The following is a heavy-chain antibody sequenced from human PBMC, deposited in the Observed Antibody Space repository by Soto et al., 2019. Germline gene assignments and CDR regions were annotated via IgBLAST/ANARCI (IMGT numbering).Heavy chain of an antibody. V-gene: IGHV3-9*01. CDR2: ISWNSGSI. Sequence: PGGSLRLSCAASGFTFDDYAMHWVLQAPWKGLEWVSGISWNSGSIGYADSVKGRFTISRDNARNSLYLQMNSLRAEDTALYYCARIDAPGIQNWGQGTLVTVSS. CDR1: GFTFDDYA. CDR3: ARIDAPGIQN. J-gene: IGHJ4*02.